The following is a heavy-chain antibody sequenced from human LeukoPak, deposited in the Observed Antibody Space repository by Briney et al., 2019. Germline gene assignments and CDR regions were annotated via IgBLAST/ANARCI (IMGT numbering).Heavy chain of an antibody. CDR3: AKDVSDYYDSSGYY. CDR1: GFTFSSYA. V-gene: IGHV3-23*01. CDR2: ISGSGGST. D-gene: IGHD3-22*01. J-gene: IGHJ4*02. Sequence: GGSLRLSCAASGFTFSSYAMSWVRQAPGKGLEWVSAISGSGGSTYYADSVKGRFTISRDNSKNTLYLQMNSLRAEDTAVYYCAKDVSDYYDSSGYYWGQGTLVTVSS.